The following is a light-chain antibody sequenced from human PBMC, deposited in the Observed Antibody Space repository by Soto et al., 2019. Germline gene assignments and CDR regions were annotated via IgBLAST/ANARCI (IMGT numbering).Light chain of an antibody. CDR2: LGS. CDR1: QSLLHSNGYNY. Sequence: DIVMTQSPLSLPVTPGEPASISCRSSQSLLHSNGYNYLDWYLQKPGQSPQLLIYLGSNRASGVPDRFSGIGSGTDFTLKISRVEAEDVGLYYCMQALQTPLTFGQGTRLEIK. V-gene: IGKV2-28*01. CDR3: MQALQTPLT. J-gene: IGKJ5*01.